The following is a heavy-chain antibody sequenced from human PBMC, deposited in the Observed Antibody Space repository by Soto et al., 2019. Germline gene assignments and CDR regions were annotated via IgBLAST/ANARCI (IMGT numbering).Heavy chain of an antibody. CDR2: VHWNDDK. CDR1: GFSLSTTGEG. Sequence: QITLKEAGPTLVKPTQTLTLTCTSSGFSLSTTGEGVFWIRQPPGKAPEWLALVHWNDDKRYSPSLRPRLTIRKDNSRNQVVLSLTNWDHVDTGTYYSAHRRLGDPSPGYNGLDVWGQETTVIVSS. D-gene: IGHD3-3*01. CDR3: AHRRLGDPSPGYNGLDV. V-gene: IGHV2-5*01. J-gene: IGHJ6*02.